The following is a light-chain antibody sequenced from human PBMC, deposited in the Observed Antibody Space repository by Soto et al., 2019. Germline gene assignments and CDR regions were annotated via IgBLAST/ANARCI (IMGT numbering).Light chain of an antibody. CDR1: QGIGVY. J-gene: IGKJ4*01. Sequence: DIQMTQSPSSLSASLGDRVTITCRASQGIGVYLAWFQQRPGRVPNLLIYAASTLQSGVPSRFSGSGYGPDFTLTISSLQPEDFATYYCQKYNSAPLTYGGGTKVEIK. CDR3: QKYNSAPLT. V-gene: IGKV1-27*01. CDR2: AAS.